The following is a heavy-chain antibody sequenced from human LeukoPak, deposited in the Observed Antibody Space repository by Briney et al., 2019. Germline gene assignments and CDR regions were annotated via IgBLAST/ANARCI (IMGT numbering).Heavy chain of an antibody. CDR3: ARRFAAQLAFVDV. D-gene: IGHD3-3*02. CDR1: GFTFTNYA. J-gene: IGHJ6*04. CDR2: ISYNGGST. V-gene: IGHV3-64*02. Sequence: GGSLRLSCAASGFTFTNYAMHWVRQTPGKGLEYVSAISYNGGSTYYADSVKGRFTISRDNSKNTLYLQMGSLIPEDMGVYYCARRFAAQLAFVDVWGKGTTVTISS.